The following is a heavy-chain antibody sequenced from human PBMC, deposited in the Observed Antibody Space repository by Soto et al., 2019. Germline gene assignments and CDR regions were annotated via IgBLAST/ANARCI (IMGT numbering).Heavy chain of an antibody. CDR2: IKEDGSEK. Sequence: EVQLVESGGGLVQPGGSLRLSCAASGFTFSIYWMSWVRQAPGRGLEWVGNIKEDGSEKYYVDSVNGRFTVSRDNAKNSLYLQMNSLRAEDTAVYYCARATGADKEDYWGQGTLVTVSS. V-gene: IGHV3-7*04. CDR1: GFTFSIYW. J-gene: IGHJ4*02. CDR3: ARATGADKEDY. D-gene: IGHD3-10*01.